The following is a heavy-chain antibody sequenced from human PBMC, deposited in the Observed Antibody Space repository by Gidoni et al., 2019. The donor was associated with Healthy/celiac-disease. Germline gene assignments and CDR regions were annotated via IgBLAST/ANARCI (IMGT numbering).Heavy chain of an antibody. CDR2: IIPIFGTA. V-gene: IGHV1-69*19. CDR3: ARHSSSWTIFDY. J-gene: IGHJ4*02. Sequence: QVQRVQSGAEGKKPGYSLKVSCKASGGTFSSYAISWVRQAPGQGLAWMGGIIPIFGTANYAQKFQGRVTITADESTSTAYMELSSLRSEDTAVYYCARHSSSWTIFDYWGQGTLVTVSS. CDR1: GGTFSSYA. D-gene: IGHD6-6*01.